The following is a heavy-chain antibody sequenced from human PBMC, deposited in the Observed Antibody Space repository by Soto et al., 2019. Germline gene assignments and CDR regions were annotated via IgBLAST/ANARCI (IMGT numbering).Heavy chain of an antibody. J-gene: IGHJ3*02. D-gene: IGHD3-22*01. V-gene: IGHV1-69*01. CDR2: IIPIFGTA. CDR1: GGTFSSYA. Sequence: QVQLVQSGAEVKKPGSSVKVSCKASGGTFSSYAISWVRQAPGQGLEWMGGIIPIFGTANYAQKFQGRVTITADDSTSTAYMELSSLRSEDTAVYYCARAPPYYDSSGYYDPFDIWGQGTMVTVSS. CDR3: ARAPPYYDSSGYYDPFDI.